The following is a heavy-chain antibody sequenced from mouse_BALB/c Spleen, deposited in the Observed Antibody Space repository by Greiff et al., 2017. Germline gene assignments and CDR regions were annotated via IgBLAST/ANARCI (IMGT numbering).Heavy chain of an antibody. CDR2: IWSGGST. CDR3: ARNGRITDAMDY. V-gene: IGHV2-4-1*01. J-gene: IGHJ4*01. Sequence: QVQLQQSGPGLVQPSQCLSITCTVSGFSFTSYGVHWVRQSPGKGLEWLGVIWSGGSTDYNAAFIFRLSISKDNAKSQIFFKMTSLQADDTAIYYCARNGRITDAMDYWGQGTSVTVSS. CDR1: GFSFTSYG. D-gene: IGHD2-4*01.